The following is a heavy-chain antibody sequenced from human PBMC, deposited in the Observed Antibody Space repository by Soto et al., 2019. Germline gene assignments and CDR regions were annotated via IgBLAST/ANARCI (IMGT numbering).Heavy chain of an antibody. Sequence: SGPTLVNPTQTLTLTCTFSGFSLRTSGVGVGWTRQPPGKALEWLALIYWDDDKRYSPSLRSRLTITKDTSKNQVVLTMTNMDPVDTATYYCIQSRCGGVCLPSYASYYYYGMDVWGQGTTVTVSS. CDR2: IYWDDDK. D-gene: IGHD2-21*02. V-gene: IGHV2-5*02. CDR3: IQSRCGGVCLPSYASYYYYGMDV. J-gene: IGHJ6*02. CDR1: GFSLRTSGVG.